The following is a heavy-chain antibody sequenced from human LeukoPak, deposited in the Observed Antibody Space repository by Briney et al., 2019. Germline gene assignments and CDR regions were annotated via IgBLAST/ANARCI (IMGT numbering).Heavy chain of an antibody. Sequence: ASVKVSCTASGYTFTSYDINWVRQATGQGLEWMGWMNPNSGNTGYAQKFQGRVTMTRNTSISTAYMELSSLRSEDTAVYYCARGLEFYSSTSCYYTDPWGQGTLVTVSS. CDR2: MNPNSGNT. CDR3: ARGLEFYSSTSCYYTDP. D-gene: IGHD2-2*01. V-gene: IGHV1-8*01. J-gene: IGHJ5*02. CDR1: GYTFTSYD.